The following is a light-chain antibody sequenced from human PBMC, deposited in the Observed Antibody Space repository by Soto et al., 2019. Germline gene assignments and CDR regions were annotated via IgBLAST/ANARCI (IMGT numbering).Light chain of an antibody. V-gene: IGLV2-8*01. CDR2: EVN. CDR1: SGDVGAYIY. Sequence: QSARTQPPPASGSPGQQVTISSTGTSGDVGAYIYVSWYQQHPGTAPKLIIYEVNKRPSGVPDRFSGSRSGNTASLTVSGLQPEDAADYYCISYAGNHNLVFGGGTKLTVL. CDR3: ISYAGNHNLV. J-gene: IGLJ2*01.